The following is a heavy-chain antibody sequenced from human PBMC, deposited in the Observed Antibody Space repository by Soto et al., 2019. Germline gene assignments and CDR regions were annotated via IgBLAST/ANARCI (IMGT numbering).Heavy chain of an antibody. D-gene: IGHD1-26*01. CDR3: ARVSGSYYYGMDV. CDR1: GGSISSSNW. CDR2: IYHSGST. Sequence: QVQLQESGPGLVKPSGTLSLTCAVSGGSISSSNWWSWVRQPPGKGLEWIGEIYHSGSTNYNPSLKSRVTISVDKPKNQFSLELSSVTAADTAVYYCARVSGSYYYGMDVWGQGTTVTVSS. V-gene: IGHV4-4*02. J-gene: IGHJ6*02.